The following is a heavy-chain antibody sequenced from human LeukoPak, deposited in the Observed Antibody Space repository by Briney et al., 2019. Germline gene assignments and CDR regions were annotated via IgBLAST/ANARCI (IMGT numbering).Heavy chain of an antibody. CDR2: ISSSGSTI. V-gene: IGHV3-11*01. D-gene: IGHD5-18*01. CDR1: GFTFSDYY. Sequence: PGGSLRLSCAASGFTFSDYYMSWIRQAPGKGREWVSYISSSGSTIYYADSVKGRFTISRDNAKNSLYLQMNSLRAEDTAVYYCARDVDTAMVTPFGYWGQGTLVTVSS. CDR3: ARDVDTAMVTPFGY. J-gene: IGHJ4*02.